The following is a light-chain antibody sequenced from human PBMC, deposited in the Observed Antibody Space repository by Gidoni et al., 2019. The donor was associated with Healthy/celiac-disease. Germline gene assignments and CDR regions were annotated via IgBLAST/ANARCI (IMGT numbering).Light chain of an antibody. CDR3: MQALQTPRT. CDR2: LGS. Sequence: DIVMTQSPLSLPVTPGEPASISCRSSQSLLHSNGYNYLDWYLQKPGQSPQLLIYLGSNRASGVPDRFSGSGSGTDFTLKSSRVEAEDVGVYYCMQALQTPRTFGQXTKLEIK. V-gene: IGKV2-28*01. J-gene: IGKJ2*01. CDR1: QSLLHSNGYNY.